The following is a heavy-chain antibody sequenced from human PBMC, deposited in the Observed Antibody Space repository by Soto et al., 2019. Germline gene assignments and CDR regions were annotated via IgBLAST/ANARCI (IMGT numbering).Heavy chain of an antibody. Sequence: XGSLKLSCAASGFTFSSYGMNWVRQAPGKGLEWVSSISSSSSYIYYADSVKGRFTISRDNAKNSLYPQMNSLRAKDTAVYYCAGDCTNHYYYYGMDVWGHGTTATVSS. CDR3: AGDCTNHYYYYGMDV. D-gene: IGHD2-8*01. J-gene: IGHJ6*02. V-gene: IGHV3-21*01. CDR2: ISSSSSYI. CDR1: GFTFSSYG.